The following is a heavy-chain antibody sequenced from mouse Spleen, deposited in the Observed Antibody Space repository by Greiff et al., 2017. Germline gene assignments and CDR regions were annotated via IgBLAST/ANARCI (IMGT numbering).Heavy chain of an antibody. CDR2: IYPGSGST. CDR3: ARSTMITTGGYFDV. D-gene: IGHD2-4*01. CDR1: GYTFTSYY. V-gene: IGHV1-77*01. J-gene: IGHJ1*01. Sequence: QVQLKQSGAELVKPGASVKLSCKASGYTFTSYYMYWVKQRPGQGLEWIGEIYPGSGSTYYNEKFKGTATLTADKSSNTAYMQLSSLTSEDSAVYFCARSTMITTGGYFDVWGAGTTVTVSS.